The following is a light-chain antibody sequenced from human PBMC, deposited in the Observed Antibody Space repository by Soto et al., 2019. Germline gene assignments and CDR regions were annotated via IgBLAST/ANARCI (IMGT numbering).Light chain of an antibody. J-gene: IGKJ1*01. CDR2: LGS. V-gene: IGKV2-28*01. Sequence: DIVMTQSPLSLPVTPGEPASISCRSSQSLLHSNGYNYLDWYLQKPGQSPQLLIYLGSNRASGVPDRFSGSGSGTDFTLKISRVEAEELGGYYCLQPLISWYFGQGS. CDR1: QSLLHSNGYNY. CDR3: LQPLISWY.